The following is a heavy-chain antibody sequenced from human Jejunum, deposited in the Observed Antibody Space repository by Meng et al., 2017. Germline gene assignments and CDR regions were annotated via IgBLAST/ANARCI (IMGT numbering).Heavy chain of an antibody. J-gene: IGHJ4*02. D-gene: IGHD6-19*01. CDR1: GFTFSDSY. CDR3: AKDPGPSAVALTLYYFDY. CDR2: ISGSGTII. Sequence: GESLKTSRAASGFTFSDSYMSWIRQAPGKGLEWVSYISGSGTIIYYADSVKGRFTISRDNAKNSLYLQMNSLRAEDTAVYFCAKDPGPSAVALTLYYFDYWGQGTLVNVSS. V-gene: IGHV3-11*04.